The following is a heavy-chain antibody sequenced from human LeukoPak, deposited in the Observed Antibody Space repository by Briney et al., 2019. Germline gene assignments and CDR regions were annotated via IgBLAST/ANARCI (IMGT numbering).Heavy chain of an antibody. Sequence: ASVKVSCKASGYTFTSYAMNWVRQAPGQGLEWMGWINTNTGNPTYAQGFTGRFVFSLDTSVSTAYLQISSLKAEDTAVYYCASCPGRYYYYYMDVWGKGTTVTVSS. CDR2: INTNTGNP. CDR3: ASCPGRYYYYYMDV. D-gene: IGHD1-1*01. CDR1: GYTFTSYA. V-gene: IGHV7-4-1*02. J-gene: IGHJ6*03.